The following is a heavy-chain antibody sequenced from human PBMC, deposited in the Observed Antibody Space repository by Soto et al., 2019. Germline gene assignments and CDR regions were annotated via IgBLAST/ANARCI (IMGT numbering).Heavy chain of an antibody. J-gene: IGHJ6*02. CDR3: AKDRLPRGYCSGGSCYYYGMDV. CDR1: GFTFSSYG. CDR2: ISYDGSNK. Sequence: PGGSLRLSCAASGFTFSSYGMHWVRQAPGKGLEWVAVISYDGSNKYYADSVKGRFTISRDNSKNTLYLQMNSLRAEDTAVYYCAKDRLPRGYCSGGSCYYYGMDVWGQGTTVTVSS. D-gene: IGHD2-15*01. V-gene: IGHV3-30*18.